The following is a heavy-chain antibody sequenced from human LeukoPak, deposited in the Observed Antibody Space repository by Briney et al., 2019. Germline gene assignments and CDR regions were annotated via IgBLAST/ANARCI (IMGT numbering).Heavy chain of an antibody. V-gene: IGHV4-59*08. CDR1: GGSISSYY. CDR2: IYYSGST. D-gene: IGHD6-13*01. J-gene: IGHJ4*02. CDR3: ARSATAAGTQGF. Sequence: SETLSLTCTVSGGSISSYYWSWIRQPPGKGLEWIGYIYYSGSTNYNPSLKSRVTISVDTSKNQFSLKLSSVTAADTAVYYCARSATAAGTQGFWAQGTLVTVSS.